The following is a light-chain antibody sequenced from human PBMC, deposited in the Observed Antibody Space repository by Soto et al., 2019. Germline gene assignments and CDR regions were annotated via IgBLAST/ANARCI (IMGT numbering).Light chain of an antibody. CDR3: SSYTTTSTLEV. J-gene: IGLJ1*01. Sequence: QSALTQPASLSGSPGQSITISCTGTSSDIGSFNLVSWYQQFPGEVPKLIIYESYKRPSGISTRFSGSRSDNTASLTISGLQAEDEADYYCSSYTTTSTLEVFGPGTKLTVL. V-gene: IGLV2-14*02. CDR2: ESY. CDR1: SSDIGSFNL.